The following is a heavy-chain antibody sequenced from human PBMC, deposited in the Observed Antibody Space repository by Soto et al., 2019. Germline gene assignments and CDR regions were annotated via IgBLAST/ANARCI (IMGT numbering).Heavy chain of an antibody. CDR2: ISAYNGNT. J-gene: IGHJ3*02. Sequence: QVQLVQSGAEVKKPGASVKVSCKASGYTFTSYGISWVRQAPGQGLEWMGWISAYNGNTNYAQKLQGRDTMTTDTSTGTAYMELRSLRPDDAAVYYWAGDHRGYYDFWSGNYKEAFDIWGQGTMVTVSS. D-gene: IGHD3-3*01. CDR3: AGDHRGYYDFWSGNYKEAFDI. V-gene: IGHV1-18*01. CDR1: GYTFTSYG.